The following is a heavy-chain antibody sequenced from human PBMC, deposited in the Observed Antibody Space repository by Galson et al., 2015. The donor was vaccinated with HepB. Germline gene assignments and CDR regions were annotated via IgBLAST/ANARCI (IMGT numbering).Heavy chain of an antibody. Sequence: SLRLSCAASGFTFSNAWMSWVRQAPGKGLEWVGRIKSKRDDGTTENAAFVKGRFTISRDDSKNTLYLQMNSLETEDTAVYYCATAWRPLGYWGQGTLVTVSS. CDR2: IKSKRDDGTT. D-gene: IGHD5-24*01. CDR1: GFTFSNAW. V-gene: IGHV3-15*01. J-gene: IGHJ4*02. CDR3: ATAWRPLGY.